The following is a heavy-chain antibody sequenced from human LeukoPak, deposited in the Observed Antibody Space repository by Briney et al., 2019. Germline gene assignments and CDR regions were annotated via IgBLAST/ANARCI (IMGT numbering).Heavy chain of an antibody. D-gene: IGHD2-2*01. CDR3: AKARNSDYCSSTSCPLYYYYMDV. CDR2: IWYDGSNK. CDR1: GFTFSESW. Sequence: PGGSLRLSCAASGFTFSESWMSWVRQAPGKGLEWVAVIWYDGSNKYYADSVKGRFTISRDNSKNTLYLQMNSLRAEGTAVYYCAKARNSDYCSSTSCPLYYYYMDVWGKGTTVTVSS. V-gene: IGHV3-33*06. J-gene: IGHJ6*03.